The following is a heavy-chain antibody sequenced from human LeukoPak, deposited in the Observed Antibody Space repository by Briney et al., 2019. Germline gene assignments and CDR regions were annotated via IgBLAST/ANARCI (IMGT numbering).Heavy chain of an antibody. Sequence: GGSLRLSCAASGFTFDDYTMHWVRQAPGKGLEWVSLISWDGGSTYYADSVKGRFTISRDNAKNSLYLQMNSLRAEDTAVYYCARGGEGATVTTGFDYWGQGTLVTVS. D-gene: IGHD4-17*01. J-gene: IGHJ4*02. V-gene: IGHV3-43*01. CDR1: GFTFDDYT. CDR3: ARGGEGATVTTGFDY. CDR2: ISWDGGST.